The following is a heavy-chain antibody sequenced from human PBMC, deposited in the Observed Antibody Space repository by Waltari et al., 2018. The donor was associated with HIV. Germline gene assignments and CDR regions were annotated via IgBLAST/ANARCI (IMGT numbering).Heavy chain of an antibody. Sequence: QVQLQESGPGLVKPSQTLSLTCTVSGGSISSGNYYWSWIRQPAGKGLEWIGRIFGSGGTNYNPSLKSRVTISGDTSKNQFSLRLSALTAADTAVYFCARGIDDSTGYMKNGFDYWGQGTLVTVSS. J-gene: IGHJ4*02. V-gene: IGHV4-61*02. CDR1: GGSISSGNYY. CDR2: IFGSGGT. CDR3: ARGIDDSTGYMKNGFDY. D-gene: IGHD3-22*01.